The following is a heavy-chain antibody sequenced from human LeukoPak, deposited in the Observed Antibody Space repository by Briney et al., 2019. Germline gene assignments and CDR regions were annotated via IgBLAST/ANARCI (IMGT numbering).Heavy chain of an antibody. Sequence: ASVKVSCKASGYTFTSYDINWVRQATGQGLEWMGWMNPNSGNTGYAQKFQGRVTMTRNTSISTAYMELSSLRSEDTAVYYCARNVKPTLILRYFDWLSHWGQGTLVTVSS. CDR2: MNPNSGNT. CDR3: ARNVKPTLILRYFDWLSH. CDR1: GYTFTSYD. V-gene: IGHV1-8*01. D-gene: IGHD3-9*01. J-gene: IGHJ5*02.